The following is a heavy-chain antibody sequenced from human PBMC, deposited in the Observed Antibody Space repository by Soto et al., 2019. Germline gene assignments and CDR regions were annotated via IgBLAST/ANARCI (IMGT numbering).Heavy chain of an antibody. CDR2: IKQDGSEK. CDR1: GFTFSSYW. D-gene: IGHD3-10*01. V-gene: IGHV3-7*01. J-gene: IGHJ6*03. Sequence: GGSLRLSCAASGFTFSSYWMSWVRQAPGKGLEWVANIKQDGSEKYYVDSVKGRFTISRDNAKNSLYLQMNSLRAEDTAVYYCARVEVLLWFGEGGLYYYYMDVWGKGTTVTVSS. CDR3: ARVEVLLWFGEGGLYYYYMDV.